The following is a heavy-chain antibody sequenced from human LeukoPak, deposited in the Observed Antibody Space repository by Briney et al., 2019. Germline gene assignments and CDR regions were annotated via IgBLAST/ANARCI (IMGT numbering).Heavy chain of an antibody. CDR2: IRSKAYGGTT. J-gene: IGHJ4*02. V-gene: IGHV3-49*04. Sequence: PGGSLRLSCTASGFTFGDYAMSWVRQAPGKGLEWVGFIRSKAYGGTTEYAASVKGRFTISRDDSKSIAYLQMNSLKTEDTAVYYCTRVPSMVITPFDDYWGQGTLVTVSS. D-gene: IGHD3-22*01. CDR1: GFTFGDYA. CDR3: TRVPSMVITPFDDY.